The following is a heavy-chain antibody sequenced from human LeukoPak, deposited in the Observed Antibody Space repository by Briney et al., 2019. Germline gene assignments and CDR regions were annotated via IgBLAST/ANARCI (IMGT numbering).Heavy chain of an antibody. V-gene: IGHV1-46*01. CDR2: INPSGGST. D-gene: IGHD6-25*01. J-gene: IGHJ4*02. CDR1: GYTFTSYY. Sequence: ASVKVSCKASGYTFTSYYIHWVRQAPGQGLEWMGIINPSGGSTSYAQKFQGRVTMTRDMSTSTVYMELSSLRSEDTAVYYCASSPKGGYDFDYWGQGTLVTVSS. CDR3: ASSPKGGYDFDY.